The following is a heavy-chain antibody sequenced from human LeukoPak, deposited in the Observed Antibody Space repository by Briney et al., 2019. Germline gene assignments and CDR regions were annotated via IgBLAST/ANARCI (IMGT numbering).Heavy chain of an antibody. D-gene: IGHD2-2*01. J-gene: IGHJ3*01. CDR2: ITAGAATT. CDR3: AREGTIVVGDAFDV. Sequence: GGSLRLSCAASGFTFSSYATSWVRQAPGQGLEWVSTITAGAATTYYADSVKGRFTISRDNSKNTLYLQMNSLGAEDTAVYYCAREGTIVVGDAFDVWGQGTMVTVSS. V-gene: IGHV3-23*01. CDR1: GFTFSSYA.